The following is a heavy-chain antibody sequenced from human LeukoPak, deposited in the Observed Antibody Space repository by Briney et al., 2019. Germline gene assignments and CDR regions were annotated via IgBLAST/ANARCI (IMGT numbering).Heavy chain of an antibody. Sequence: PGGSLRLSCAASGINFRASGMPWVRQAPGMGLEWVTFIQTDGGDKKYAASVAGRFTISRDNSKNTVYLHMSSLRPDDTALYYCAREGGTVVIGRFDYWGQGTLVTVSS. J-gene: IGHJ4*02. CDR1: GINFRASG. CDR2: IQTDGGDK. D-gene: IGHD2-2*01. V-gene: IGHV3-30*02. CDR3: AREGGTVVIGRFDY.